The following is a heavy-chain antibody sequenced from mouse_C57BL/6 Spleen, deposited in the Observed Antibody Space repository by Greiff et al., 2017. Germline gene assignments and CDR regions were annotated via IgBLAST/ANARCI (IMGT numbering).Heavy chain of an antibody. Sequence: EVQLQESGPELVKPGASVKMSCKASGYTFTDYNMHWVKQSHGKSLEWIGYINPNNGGTSYNQKFKGKGTLTVNKSSSTAYMELRSLTSEDSAVYYCARSGYGNYGYWGQGTTLTVSS. CDR1: GYTFTDYN. CDR2: INPNNGGT. CDR3: ARSGYGNYGY. J-gene: IGHJ2*01. V-gene: IGHV1-22*01. D-gene: IGHD2-10*02.